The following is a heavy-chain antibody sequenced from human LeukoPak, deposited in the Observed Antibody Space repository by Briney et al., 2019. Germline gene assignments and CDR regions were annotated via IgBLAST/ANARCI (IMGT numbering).Heavy chain of an antibody. D-gene: IGHD3-10*01. CDR3: VREGDRYGSCFDY. CDR2: IWYDGSNK. J-gene: IGHJ4*02. V-gene: IGHV3-33*01. Sequence: PGGSLRLSCAASGFTFSSYGMHWVRQAPGKGLEWVAVIWYDGSNKYYADSVKGRFTISRDNSKNTLYLQMNSLRAEDTAVYYCVREGDRYGSCFDYWGQGTLVTVSS. CDR1: GFTFSSYG.